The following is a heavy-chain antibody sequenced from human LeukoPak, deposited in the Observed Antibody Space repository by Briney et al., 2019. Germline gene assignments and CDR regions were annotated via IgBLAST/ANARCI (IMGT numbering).Heavy chain of an antibody. Sequence: ASVKVSCKTSGYTFTGYFMHWVRQAPGQGLEWMGWVNPNSGGTNYAQKFQGRVTMTRDTSISTAYMELTRLRSDDTAGYYCARYSSVWYFDLWGRGTLVTVSS. CDR3: ARYSSVWYFDL. CDR2: VNPNSGGT. J-gene: IGHJ2*01. V-gene: IGHV1-2*02. CDR1: GYTFTGYF. D-gene: IGHD6-19*01.